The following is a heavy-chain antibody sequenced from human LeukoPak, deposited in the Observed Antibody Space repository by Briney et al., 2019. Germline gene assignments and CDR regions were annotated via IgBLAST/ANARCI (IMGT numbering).Heavy chain of an antibody. V-gene: IGHV4-39*01. Sequence: PSETLSLTCTVSGGSISSSSYYWGWIRQPLGKGLEWIGSIYYSGSTYYNPSLKSRVTISVDTSKNQFSLKLSSVTAADTAVYYCARHEITIFGVVNGWGQGTLVTVSS. D-gene: IGHD3-3*01. CDR1: GGSISSSSYY. CDR3: ARHEITIFGVVNG. J-gene: IGHJ4*02. CDR2: IYYSGST.